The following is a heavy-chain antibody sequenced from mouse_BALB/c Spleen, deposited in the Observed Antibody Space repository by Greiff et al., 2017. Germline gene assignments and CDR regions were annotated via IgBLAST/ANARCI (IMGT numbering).Heavy chain of an antibody. CDR2: IAPGSGST. CDR3: ARGGDYDEVLAFDV. D-gene: IGHD2-4*01. V-gene: IGHV1S41*01. Sequence: DLVKPGASVKLSCKASGYTFTSYWINWIKQRPGQGLEWIGRIAPGSGSTYSNEMFKGKATLTVDTSSSTAYIQLSSLSSEDSAVYFGARGGDYDEVLAFDVWGAGTTVTVSS. CDR1: GYTFTSYW. J-gene: IGHJ1*01.